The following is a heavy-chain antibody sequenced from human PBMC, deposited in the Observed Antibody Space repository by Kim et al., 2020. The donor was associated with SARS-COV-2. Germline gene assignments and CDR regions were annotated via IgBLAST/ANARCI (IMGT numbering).Heavy chain of an antibody. V-gene: IGHV3-9*01. J-gene: IGHJ5*02. Sequence: VKGRFTISRDNAKNSLYLQMNSLRAEDTALYYCAKDNSHSSGYNGWFDPWGQGTLVTVSS. D-gene: IGHD3-22*01. CDR3: AKDNSHSSGYNGWFDP.